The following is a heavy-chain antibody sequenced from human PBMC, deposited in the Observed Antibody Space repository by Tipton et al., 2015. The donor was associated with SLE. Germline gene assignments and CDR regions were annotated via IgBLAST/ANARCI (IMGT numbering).Heavy chain of an antibody. J-gene: IGHJ4*02. CDR2: IYYSGST. CDR1: GGSISSYY. Sequence: TLSLTCTASGGSISSYYWSWIRQPPGKGLEWIGYIYYSGSTNYNPSLKSRVTISVDTSKNQFSLKLSSVTAADTAVYYCARTRDGSLDYWGQGTLVTVSS. CDR3: ARTRDGSLDY. D-gene: IGHD5-24*01. V-gene: IGHV4-59*01.